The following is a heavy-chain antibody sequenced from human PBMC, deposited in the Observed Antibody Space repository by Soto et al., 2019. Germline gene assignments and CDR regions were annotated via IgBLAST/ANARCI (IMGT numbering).Heavy chain of an antibody. D-gene: IGHD6-19*01. V-gene: IGHV3-33*01. CDR1: GFIFSNFG. CDR3: ARDDIPGIAVATYGMDV. J-gene: IGHJ6*02. Sequence: ESVGGVVQPGRSLRLSCAASGFIFSNFGMHWVRQAPGKGLEWVAVIWYDGSNEYYADSVKGRFTISKDNSKNTLYLQMNSLRAEDTAVYYCARDDIPGIAVATYGMDVWGQGTTVIVSS. CDR2: IWYDGSNE.